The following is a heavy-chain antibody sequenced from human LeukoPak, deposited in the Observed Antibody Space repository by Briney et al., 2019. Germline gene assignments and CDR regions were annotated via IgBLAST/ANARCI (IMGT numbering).Heavy chain of an antibody. CDR1: GFTFSSYA. Sequence: PGRSLRLSCAASGFTFSSYAMHWVRQAPGKGLEWVAIIWSDGSDKYYADSVKGRFAISRDNSKNTLYLQMNSLRAEDTAVYYCARAGGGGGSCLDYWGQGTLVTVSS. V-gene: IGHV3-33*01. D-gene: IGHD2-15*01. J-gene: IGHJ4*02. CDR3: ARAGGGGGSCLDY. CDR2: IWSDGSDK.